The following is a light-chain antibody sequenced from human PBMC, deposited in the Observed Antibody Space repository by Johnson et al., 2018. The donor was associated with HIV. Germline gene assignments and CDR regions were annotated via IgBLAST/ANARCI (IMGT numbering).Light chain of an antibody. CDR1: SSNIGNNY. V-gene: IGLV1-51*01. CDR3: GTWDSSLSALYG. J-gene: IGLJ1*01. CDR2: DNN. Sequence: QSILTQPPSVSAAPGQKVTISCSGSSSNIGNNYVSWYQQLPGTAPKLLIYDNNKRPSGIPDRFSGSKSGTSATLGITGLQTGDEADYYCGTWDSSLSALYGFGTGTNVTVL.